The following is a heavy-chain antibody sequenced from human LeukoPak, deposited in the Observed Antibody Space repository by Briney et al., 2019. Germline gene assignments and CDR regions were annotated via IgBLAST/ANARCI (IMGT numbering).Heavy chain of an antibody. J-gene: IGHJ4*02. V-gene: IGHV1-2*02. CDR2: INPNSGGT. D-gene: IGHD3-22*01. CDR1: GYTFTGYY. Sequence: GASVKVSCKASGYTFTGYYMHWVRQAPGQGLEWMGWINPNSGGTNYAQKFQGRVTMTRDTSTSTAYMEQRSLRSDDTAVYYCARYYYDSSGSVLGDYWGQGTLVTVSS. CDR3: ARYYYDSSGSVLGDY.